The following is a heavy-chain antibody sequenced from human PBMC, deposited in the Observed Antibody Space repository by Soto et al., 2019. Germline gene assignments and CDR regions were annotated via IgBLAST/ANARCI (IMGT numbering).Heavy chain of an antibody. CDR2: IYWNDDK. CDR1: GFSLSTSGVG. V-gene: IGHV2-5*01. Sequence: QITLKESGPTLVKPTQTLTLTCTFSGFSLSTSGVGVGWIRQPPGKALEWLALIYWNDDKRYSPSLKSRLTVTKDTSKNQVVLTMTNMDPVDTATDYCAHRLRDSSGYYFDYWGQGTLVTVSS. CDR3: AHRLRDSSGYYFDY. J-gene: IGHJ4*02. D-gene: IGHD3-22*01.